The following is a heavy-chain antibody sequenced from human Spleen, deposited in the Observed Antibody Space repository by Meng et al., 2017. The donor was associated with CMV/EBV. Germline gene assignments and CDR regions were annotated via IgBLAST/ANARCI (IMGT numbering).Heavy chain of an antibody. V-gene: IGHV3-9*01. CDR2: SSWDRGSI. D-gene: IGHD4-11*01. J-gene: IGHJ3*02. CDR1: GFTFGDYA. Sequence: GGSLRLSCSGSGFTFGDYAMHWVRQAPGKGLEWVSGSSWDRGSIGYADSVKGRFTISRDNAKNSLYPQMNSLRAEDTVLYYCAKAATTVITLEAFDIWGQGTMVTVSS. CDR3: AKAATTVITLEAFDI.